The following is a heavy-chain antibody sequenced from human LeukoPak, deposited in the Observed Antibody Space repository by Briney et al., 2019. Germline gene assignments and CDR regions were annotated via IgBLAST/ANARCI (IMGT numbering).Heavy chain of an antibody. Sequence: PGGSLRLSCAAPGFSFRSYAMHWVRQAPGKGLEWVTVIANDGRDKKYADSVRGRFTISRDNSKNTVYLQMDSLRVEDMAVYYCAKDSKIASADYYFDYWGLGTLVTVSS. V-gene: IGHV3-30*04. CDR1: GFSFRSYA. D-gene: IGHD6-13*01. CDR2: IANDGRDK. J-gene: IGHJ4*02. CDR3: AKDSKIASADYYFDY.